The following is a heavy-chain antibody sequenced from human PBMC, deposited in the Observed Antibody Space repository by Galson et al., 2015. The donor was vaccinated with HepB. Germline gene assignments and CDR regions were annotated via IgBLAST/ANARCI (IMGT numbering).Heavy chain of an antibody. D-gene: IGHD5-12*01. CDR1: GFSFRTYA. CDR2: IWYDGSNK. CDR3: ARGRRGYMYSMDY. Sequence: SLRLSCAASGFSFRTYAMHWVRQAPGKGLEWVAIIWYDGSNKYYGDSVKGRLIISRDNFKNTLYLQMNSLRAEDTAVYFCARGRRGYMYSMDYWGQGTPVTVSS. J-gene: IGHJ4*02. V-gene: IGHV3-33*08.